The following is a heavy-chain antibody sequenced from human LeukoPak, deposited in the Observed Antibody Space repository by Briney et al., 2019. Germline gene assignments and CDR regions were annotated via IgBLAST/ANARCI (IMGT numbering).Heavy chain of an antibody. CDR3: ARTPGWYSSSWYFNY. Sequence: ASVKVSCKASGYTFTSYAMHWVRQAPGQRLEGMGWINAGNGNTKYSQKFQGRVTITRDTSASTAYMELSSLRSEDTAVYYCARTPGWYSSSWYFNYWGQGTLVTVSS. V-gene: IGHV1-3*01. CDR2: INAGNGNT. CDR1: GYTFTSYA. J-gene: IGHJ4*02. D-gene: IGHD6-13*01.